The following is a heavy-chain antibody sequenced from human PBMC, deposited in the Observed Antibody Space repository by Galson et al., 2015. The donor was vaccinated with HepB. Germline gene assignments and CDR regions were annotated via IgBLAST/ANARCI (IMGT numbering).Heavy chain of an antibody. J-gene: IGHJ5*02. CDR1: GFIFSNYA. CDR3: AKDRHHDFWSGYNWFDP. Sequence: SLRLSCAASGFIFSNYAMSWVRQAPGKGLEWVSGLTGSGGSTYYADSVKGRFTISRDNSENTLYLQMNSLRAEDTAIYYCAKDRHHDFWSGYNWFDPWGQGTLVTVSS. V-gene: IGHV3-23*01. CDR2: LTGSGGST. D-gene: IGHD3-3*01.